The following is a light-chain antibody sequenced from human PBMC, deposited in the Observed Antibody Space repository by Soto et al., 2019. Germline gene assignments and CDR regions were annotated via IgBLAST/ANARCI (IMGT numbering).Light chain of an antibody. J-gene: IGKJ2*01. V-gene: IGKV3-20*01. CDR1: QSVSSSY. CDR2: GAS. CDR3: QQYDSPPYT. Sequence: EIVLTQSPCTLSLSPGERATLSCRASQSVSSSYLAWYQQKPGQAPRLLIYGASSRATGIPDRLSGSGSGTDFTLTISRLEPEDFAVYYCQQYDSPPYTFGQGTKLEIK.